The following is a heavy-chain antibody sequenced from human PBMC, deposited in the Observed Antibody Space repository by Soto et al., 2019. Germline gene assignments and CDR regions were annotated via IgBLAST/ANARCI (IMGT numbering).Heavy chain of an antibody. CDR3: ARLPRGYNYGMDV. J-gene: IGHJ6*04. CDR2: INHSGST. CDR1: GGSFSGYY. Sequence: QVQLQQWGAGLLKPSETLSLTCAVYGGSFSGYYWCWIRQPPGKGLVWIGEINHSGSTNYNPSLKSRVTISVDTSKNQFPRKLSSVTAADTAVYYCARLPRGYNYGMDVWGEGTTVTVSS. V-gene: IGHV4-34*01.